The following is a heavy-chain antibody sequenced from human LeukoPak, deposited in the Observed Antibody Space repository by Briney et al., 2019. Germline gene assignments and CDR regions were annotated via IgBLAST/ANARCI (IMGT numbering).Heavy chain of an antibody. J-gene: IGHJ4*02. V-gene: IGHV4-39*01. CDR3: AGRPDYHDSSYYYQEGDY. Sequence: PSETLSLTCTVSGGSISSNSYYWGWIRQPPGKGLEWIGSIYYSGSTYYNPSLKSRVTISVDTSKNQFSLKLSSVTAADTAVYYCAGRPDYHDSSYYYQEGDYWGQGTLVTVSS. D-gene: IGHD3-22*01. CDR2: IYYSGST. CDR1: GGSISSNSYY.